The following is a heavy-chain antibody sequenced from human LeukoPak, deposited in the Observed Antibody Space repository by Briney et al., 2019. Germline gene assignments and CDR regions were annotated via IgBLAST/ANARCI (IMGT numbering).Heavy chain of an antibody. D-gene: IGHD3-10*01. CDR2: IDNSGST. Sequence: SETLSLTCTVSGGSISSYYWSWIRQPPGKGLEWIGYIDNSGSTKYNPSLKSRVTISLDTSKNQVSLKLPSVTAADTAIYYCAREVHYYGSGTYFFWFDPWGQGTLATVSS. CDR1: GGSISSYY. CDR3: AREVHYYGSGTYFFWFDP. V-gene: IGHV4-59*01. J-gene: IGHJ5*02.